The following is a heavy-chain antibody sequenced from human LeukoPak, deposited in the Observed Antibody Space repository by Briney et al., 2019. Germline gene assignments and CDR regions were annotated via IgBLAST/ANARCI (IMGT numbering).Heavy chain of an antibody. CDR3: ARRTGPYYDYVWGSFGFDP. J-gene: IGHJ5*02. CDR2: INHSGST. CDR1: NGSFSGYY. D-gene: IGHD3-16*01. Sequence: SETLSLTCAVYNGSFSGYYWSWIRQPPGKGLEWIGEINHSGSTNYNPSLKSRVTISVDTSKNQFSLKLSSVTAADTAVYYCARRTGPYYDYVWGSFGFDPWGQGTLVTVSS. V-gene: IGHV4-34*01.